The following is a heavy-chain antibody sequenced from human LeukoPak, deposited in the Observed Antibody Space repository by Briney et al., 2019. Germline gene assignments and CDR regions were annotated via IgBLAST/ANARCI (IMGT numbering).Heavy chain of an antibody. CDR3: ARDNWIAVADDAFDI. D-gene: IGHD6-19*01. CDR2: INPSGGST. Sequence: ASVKVSCKASGYTFTSYYMHWVRQAPGQGLEWMGIINPSGGSTSYAQKFQGRVTMTRDTSTSTVYMELSSLRSEDTAVYYCARDNWIAVADDAFDIWGQGTMVTVSS. V-gene: IGHV1-46*01. J-gene: IGHJ3*02. CDR1: GYTFTSYY.